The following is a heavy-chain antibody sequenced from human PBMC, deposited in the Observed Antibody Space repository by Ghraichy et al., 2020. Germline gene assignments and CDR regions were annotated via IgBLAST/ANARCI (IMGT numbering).Heavy chain of an antibody. CDR3: AQGTVAARLQH. CDR2: INHSGRT. CDR1: GGSFSGYF. D-gene: IGHD6-6*01. J-gene: IGHJ1*01. Sequence: GSLRLSCAVYGGSFSGYFWSWIRQPPGKGLEWIGEINHSGRTYYNPSLNSRVTMSVDTSKNQFSLKLSSVTAADTAVYYCAQGTVAARLQHWGQGTLVAVSS. V-gene: IGHV4-34*01.